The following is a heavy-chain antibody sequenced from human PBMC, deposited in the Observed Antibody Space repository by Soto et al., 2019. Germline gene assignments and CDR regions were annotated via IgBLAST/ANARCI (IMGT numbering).Heavy chain of an antibody. J-gene: IGHJ4*02. CDR3: AKDVRSHRPFGELLDY. CDR2: ISYDGSNK. CDR1: GFTFSSYG. D-gene: IGHD3-10*01. Sequence: QVQLVESGGGVVQPGRSLRLSCAASGFTFSSYGMHWVRQAPGKGLEWVTTISYDGSNKYYGDSVKGRFTISRDNSKNXLYLQMNSLRAEDTAVYYCAKDVRSHRPFGELLDYWGQGNMVTVSS. V-gene: IGHV3-30*18.